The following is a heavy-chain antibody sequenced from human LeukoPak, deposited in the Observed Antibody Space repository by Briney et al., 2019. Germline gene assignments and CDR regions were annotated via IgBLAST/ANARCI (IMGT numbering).Heavy chain of an antibody. CDR2: IKQDGSEK. Sequence: GGSLRLSCAASGFTFSSYWMSWVRRAPGKGLEWVANIKQDGSEKYYVDSVKGRFTISRDNAKNSLYLQMNSLRAEDTAVYYCARSGTAYSNSHDYWGQGTLVTVSS. CDR3: ARSGTAYSNSHDY. D-gene: IGHD4-11*01. J-gene: IGHJ4*02. CDR1: GFTFSSYW. V-gene: IGHV3-7*01.